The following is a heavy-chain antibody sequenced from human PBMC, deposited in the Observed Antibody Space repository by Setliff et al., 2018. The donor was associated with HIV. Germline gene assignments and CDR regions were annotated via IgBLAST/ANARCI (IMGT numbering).Heavy chain of an antibody. V-gene: IGHV3-74*01. CDR2: INEDGSTT. CDR1: GFTFSTYW. D-gene: IGHD3-16*01. Sequence: GGSLRLSCAASGFTFSTYWMHWVRQAPGEGLVWVARINEDGSTTNYADSVKGRFTISRDNAKNTLYLQMSSLRAEDTAIYYCGRDFREFYTTKWYDDYWGQGTLVTVSS. J-gene: IGHJ4*02. CDR3: GRDFREFYTTKWYDDY.